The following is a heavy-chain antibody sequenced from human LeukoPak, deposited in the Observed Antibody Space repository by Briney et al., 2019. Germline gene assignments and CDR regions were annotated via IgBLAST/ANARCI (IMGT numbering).Heavy chain of an antibody. CDR1: GYTFIGYY. CDR2: INPNSGGT. CDR3: ARASGFDCGGDCATLDY. Sequence: GASVKVSCTASGYTFIGYYIHWVRQAPGQGLEWMGWINPNSGGTNYAQKFQGRVTMTRDTSISTAYMELSRLRSDDTAVYYCARASGFDCGGDCATLDYWGQGTLVTVSS. J-gene: IGHJ4*02. D-gene: IGHD2-21*02. V-gene: IGHV1-2*02.